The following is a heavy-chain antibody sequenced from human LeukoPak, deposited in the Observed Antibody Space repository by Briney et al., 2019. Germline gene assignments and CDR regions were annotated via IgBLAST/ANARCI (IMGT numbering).Heavy chain of an antibody. D-gene: IGHD1-26*01. Sequence: ASMTVSCKASGYTFITYYIHWVRQAPGQGLAWMGITNPGGGTTGYAQKFQGRVTMTFDTSTSTVHMEVSSLRSEETAVYYCARGPADGSYYLLDYWGQGTLVTVSS. CDR1: GYTFITYY. V-gene: IGHV1-46*01. J-gene: IGHJ4*02. CDR2: TNPGGGTT. CDR3: ARGPADGSYYLLDY.